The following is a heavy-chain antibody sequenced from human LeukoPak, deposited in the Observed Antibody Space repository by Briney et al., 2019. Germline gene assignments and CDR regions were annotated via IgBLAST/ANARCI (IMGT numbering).Heavy chain of an antibody. V-gene: IGHV3-48*03. J-gene: IGHJ4*02. CDR3: ARDRIYYDSSGYYLLDY. D-gene: IGHD3-22*01. CDR1: GFTFSSYE. Sequence: GGSLRLSRAASGFTFSSYEMNWVRQAPGKGLEWVSYISSSGSNTYYADSVKGRFTISRDNAKNSLYLQVNSLRAEDTAVYYCARDRIYYDSSGYYLLDYWGQGTLVTVSS. CDR2: ISSSGSNT.